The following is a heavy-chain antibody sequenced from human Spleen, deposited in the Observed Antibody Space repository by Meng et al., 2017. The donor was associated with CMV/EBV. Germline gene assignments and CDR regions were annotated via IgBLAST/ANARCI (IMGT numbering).Heavy chain of an antibody. Sequence: FPFDSFAMTWVRQAPGKGLEWVSAMNTNGESTYYTDSVRGRFTISRDNSRNTLYLQMDSLKAEDAAVYYCATLGASYCSGGSCARLDYWGQGTLVTVSS. CDR2: MNTNGEST. J-gene: IGHJ4*02. V-gene: IGHV3-23*01. D-gene: IGHD2-15*01. CDR3: ATLGASYCSGGSCARLDY. CDR1: FPFDSFA.